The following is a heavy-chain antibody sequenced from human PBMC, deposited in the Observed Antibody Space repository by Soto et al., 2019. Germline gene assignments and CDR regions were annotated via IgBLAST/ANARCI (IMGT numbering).Heavy chain of an antibody. CDR2: IYYSGST. Sequence: SETLSLTCTVSGGSISSYYLSWIRQPPGKGLEWIGYIYYSGSTNYNPSLKSRVTISVDTSKNQFSLKLSSVTAADTAVYYCASSPSALNWFDPWGQGTLVTVSS. CDR1: GGSISSYY. CDR3: ASSPSALNWFDP. D-gene: IGHD2-2*01. J-gene: IGHJ5*02. V-gene: IGHV4-59*08.